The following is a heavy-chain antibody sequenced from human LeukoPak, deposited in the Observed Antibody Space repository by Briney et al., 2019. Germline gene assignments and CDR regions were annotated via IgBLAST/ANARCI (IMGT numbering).Heavy chain of an antibody. CDR2: ISSSSSYI. V-gene: IGHV3-21*01. Sequence: PGGSLRLSCAASGFTFSSYSMNWARQAPGKGLEWVSSISSSSSYIYYADSVKGRFTISRDNAKNSLYLQMNSLRAEDTAVYYCARDPTRIAAAENWFDPWGQGTLVTVSS. CDR3: ARDPTRIAAAENWFDP. CDR1: GFTFSSYS. J-gene: IGHJ5*02. D-gene: IGHD6-13*01.